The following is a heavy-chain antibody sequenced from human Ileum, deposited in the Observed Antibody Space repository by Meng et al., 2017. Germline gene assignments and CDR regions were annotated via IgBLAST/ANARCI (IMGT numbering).Heavy chain of an antibody. Sequence: QLQLQESGPGLVKPSETLSLTGSGSGGSISSRTSYWGWIRQPPGMGLEWIVSFFYGGTTYYNPSLESRVTTSVDTSKSQFSLNLKSVSAADTAVYFCARHGAFRSHLDDWGQGTLVTVSS. J-gene: IGHJ4*02. CDR1: GGSISSRTSY. D-gene: IGHD3-3*02. CDR3: ARHGAFRSHLDD. V-gene: IGHV4-39*01. CDR2: FFYGGTT.